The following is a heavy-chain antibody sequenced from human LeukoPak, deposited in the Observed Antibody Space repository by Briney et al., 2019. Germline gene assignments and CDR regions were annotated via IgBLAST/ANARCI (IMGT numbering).Heavy chain of an antibody. Sequence: SETLSLTCTVSGGSSSSYYWNWIRQPPGKGLEWIGYIYYSGSTIYNPSLQSRVTISVDTSKNQFSLKLSSVTAADTAVYYCARGYYYGSGSYYNPTHFDYWGQGTLVTVSS. J-gene: IGHJ4*02. CDR2: IYYSGST. V-gene: IGHV4-59*01. CDR3: ARGYYYGSGSYYNPTHFDY. D-gene: IGHD3-10*01. CDR1: GGSSSSYY.